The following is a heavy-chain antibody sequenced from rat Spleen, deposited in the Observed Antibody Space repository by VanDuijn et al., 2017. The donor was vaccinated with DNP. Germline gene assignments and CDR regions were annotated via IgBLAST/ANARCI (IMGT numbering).Heavy chain of an antibody. V-gene: IGHV5-58*01. CDR2: INTDGGGT. CDR3: ASWAPIAPISAANY. Sequence: EVQLVETGGGLVQPGRSLKLSCVASGFTFSTYWMFWVRQAPGKGLEWIASINTDGGGTYYPDSVKGRFTISRDNAKNTVHLQMNSLRSEDSATYYCASWAPIAPISAANYWGQGVMVTVSS. J-gene: IGHJ2*01. D-gene: IGHD1-2*01. CDR1: GFTFSTYW.